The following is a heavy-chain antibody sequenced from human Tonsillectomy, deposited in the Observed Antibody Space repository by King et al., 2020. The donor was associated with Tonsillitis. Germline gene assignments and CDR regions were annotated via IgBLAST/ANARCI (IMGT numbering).Heavy chain of an antibody. CDR1: GFTFSSYG. V-gene: IGHV3-30*18. CDR2: ISYDGSNK. CDR3: AKARQWELLDY. J-gene: IGHJ4*02. D-gene: IGHD1-26*01. Sequence: VQLVESGGGVVQPGRSLRLSCAASGFTFSSYGMHWVRPAPGKGLEWVAVISYDGSNKYYADSVKGRFTISRDNSKNTLYLQMNSLRAEGTAVYYCAKARQWELLDYWGQGTLVTVSS.